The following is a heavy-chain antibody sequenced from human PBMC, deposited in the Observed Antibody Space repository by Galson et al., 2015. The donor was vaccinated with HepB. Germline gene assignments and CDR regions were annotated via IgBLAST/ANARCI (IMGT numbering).Heavy chain of an antibody. CDR2: ISHDASLK. J-gene: IGHJ4*02. V-gene: IGHV3-30*04. CDR1: GFTFNNFA. Sequence: SLRLSCAASGFTFNNFALHWVRQSPGKGLEWVSLISHDASLKQYADSVKGRFSISRDNSKHTLFLQMNSLRIDGTAVYYCAKEESLGGYPHLDSWGQGTLVTVSA. D-gene: IGHD3-22*01. CDR3: AKEESLGGYPHLDS.